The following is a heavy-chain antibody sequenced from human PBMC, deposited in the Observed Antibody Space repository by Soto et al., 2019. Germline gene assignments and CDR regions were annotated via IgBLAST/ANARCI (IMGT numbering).Heavy chain of an antibody. CDR1: GYTFHNYG. CDR3: ARVSESFAL. J-gene: IGHJ4*02. CDR2: ISGYDGNT. Sequence: GASGKVSCKASGYTFHNYGISWVRQVPVQGLEWMGWISGYDGNTNYAPKIQGRVTVTRDKPTATTYMELRSRRSDDTAIYYCARVSESFALWGRGTLVPVSS. D-gene: IGHD3-16*01. V-gene: IGHV1-18*01.